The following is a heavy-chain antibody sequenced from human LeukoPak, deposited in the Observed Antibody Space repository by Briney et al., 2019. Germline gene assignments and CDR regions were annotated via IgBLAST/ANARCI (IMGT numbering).Heavy chain of an antibody. CDR3: ARDAVRYASPTSAFDI. D-gene: IGHD1-26*01. J-gene: IGHJ3*02. CDR2: ISSSGSTI. Sequence: GGSLRLSCAASGFTFSDYYMSWIRQAPGKGLEWVSYISSSGSTIYYADSVKGRFTISRDNAKNSLYLQMNSLRAEDTAVYYCARDAVRYASPTSAFDIWGQGTMVTVSS. CDR1: GFTFSDYY. V-gene: IGHV3-11*01.